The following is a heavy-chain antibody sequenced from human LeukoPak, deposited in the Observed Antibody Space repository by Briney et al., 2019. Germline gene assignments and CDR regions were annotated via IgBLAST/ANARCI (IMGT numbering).Heavy chain of an antibody. CDR1: GLTFSIHW. V-gene: IGHV3-7*01. J-gene: IGHJ4*02. CDR3: VGGDY. Sequence: GGSLRLSCAASGLTFSIHWMSWVRQASGKGLECEANINQDGSDKYYVDSVKGRFTISRDNTKNSLYLQMNSLRAEDTAVYYCVGGDYWGQGTLVTVSS. CDR2: INQDGSDK.